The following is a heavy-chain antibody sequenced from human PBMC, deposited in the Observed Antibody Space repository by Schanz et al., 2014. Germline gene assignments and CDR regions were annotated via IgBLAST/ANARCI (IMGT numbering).Heavy chain of an antibody. CDR2: IIPILGIA. CDR3: AKESEIVVVVGTNMSGDFHH. CDR1: GGTFSSYT. J-gene: IGHJ1*01. Sequence: QGQLVQSGPEVKEPGASVKVSCKASGGTFSSYTISWVRQAPGQGLEWMGRIIPILGIANYAQNFQGRVTITADKSTSTASMELSSLRAEDTAVYFCAKESEIVVVVGTNMSGDFHHWGQGTLVTVSS. V-gene: IGHV1-69*04. D-gene: IGHD2-15*01.